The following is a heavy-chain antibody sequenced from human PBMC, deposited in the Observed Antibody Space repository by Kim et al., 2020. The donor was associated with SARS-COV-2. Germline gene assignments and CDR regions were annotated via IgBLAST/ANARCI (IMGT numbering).Heavy chain of an antibody. CDR1: GYSFTSYW. Sequence: GESLKISCKGSGYSFTSYWISWVRQMPGKGLEWMGRIDPSDSYTNYSPSFQGHVTISADKSISTAYLQWSSLKASDTAMYYCARRSIMITFGGVIVRQHFDYWGQGTLVTVSS. CDR3: ARRSIMITFGGVIVRQHFDY. J-gene: IGHJ4*02. CDR2: IDPSDSYT. D-gene: IGHD3-16*02. V-gene: IGHV5-10-1*01.